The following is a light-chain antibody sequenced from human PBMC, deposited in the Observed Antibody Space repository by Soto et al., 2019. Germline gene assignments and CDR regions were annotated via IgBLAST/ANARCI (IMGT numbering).Light chain of an antibody. J-gene: IGKJ4*01. CDR3: QKYNSAPLT. Sequence: DVQMTQSPSSLSAFVGDRVTITCRASQGIAPYLAWFQQKPGKVPKLLIYATSTLQSGVPSRFSSRGSGTDFTLTINSLQPEDVGTDYCQKYNSAPLTFGGGTKGEIK. CDR1: QGIAPY. V-gene: IGKV1-27*01. CDR2: ATS.